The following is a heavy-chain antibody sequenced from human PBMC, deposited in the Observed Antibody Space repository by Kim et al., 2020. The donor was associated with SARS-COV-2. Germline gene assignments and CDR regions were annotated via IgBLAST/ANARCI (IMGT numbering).Heavy chain of an antibody. D-gene: IGHD3-10*01. V-gene: IGHV1-2*02. CDR2: GT. CDR3: ASSPGGGEDY. J-gene: IGHJ4*02. Sequence: GTNYAQKFQGRVTMTRDTSISTAYMELSRLRSDDTAVYYCASSPGGGEDYWGQGTLVTVSS.